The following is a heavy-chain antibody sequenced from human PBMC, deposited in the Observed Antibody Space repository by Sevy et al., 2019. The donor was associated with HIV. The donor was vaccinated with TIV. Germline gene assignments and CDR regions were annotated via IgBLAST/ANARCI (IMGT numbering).Heavy chain of an antibody. CDR2: IYYSGNT. CDR3: VRKVAVEYCFDY. D-gene: IGHD2-15*01. Sequence: SETLSLTCTVSGGSINNSTYYWGWIRQPPGKGLEWIGSIYYSGNTYYGPSLKSRVTISVDTSKNQFSLKLSSVTAADTAVYYCVRKVAVEYCFDYWGQGTLVTVSS. CDR1: GGSINNSTYY. V-gene: IGHV4-39*01. J-gene: IGHJ4*02.